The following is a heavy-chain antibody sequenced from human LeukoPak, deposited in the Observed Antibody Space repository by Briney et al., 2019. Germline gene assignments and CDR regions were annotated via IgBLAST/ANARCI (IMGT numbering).Heavy chain of an antibody. V-gene: IGHV3-7*01. J-gene: IGHJ4*02. Sequence: GGSLRLSCEASGFTFTKFWMSWVRQAPGKGLEWVANIQEDGKKENYVDSVRGRFTISRDNAKDSIYLQMNSLRVEDTAVYYCAKDIVGGGDDYWGQGTLVTVSS. CDR1: GFTFTKFW. CDR2: IQEDGKKE. D-gene: IGHD2-21*02. CDR3: AKDIVGGGDDY.